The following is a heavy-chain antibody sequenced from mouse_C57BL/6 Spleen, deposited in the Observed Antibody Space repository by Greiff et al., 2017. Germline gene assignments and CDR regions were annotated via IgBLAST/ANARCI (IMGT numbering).Heavy chain of an antibody. CDR1: GFNIKTTY. J-gene: IGHJ1*03. Sequence: EVQLQQSVAELVRPGASVKLSCTASGFNIKTTYMHWVKQRPEQGLEWIGRLDPANGNTKYAPKFQGKATITADTSSNTAYLQLSSLTSEDTAIYYCARLGYVDWDWYFDVWGTGTTVTVSS. D-gene: IGHD2-2*01. V-gene: IGHV14-3*01. CDR2: LDPANGNT. CDR3: ARLGYVDWDWYFDV.